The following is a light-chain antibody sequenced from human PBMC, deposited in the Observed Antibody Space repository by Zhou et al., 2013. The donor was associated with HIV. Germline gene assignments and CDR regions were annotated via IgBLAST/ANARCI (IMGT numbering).Light chain of an antibody. V-gene: IGKV1-5*03. CDR1: ESVNSF. J-gene: IGKJ5*01. CDR3: QQHYDYPSIT. CDR2: KSS. Sequence: DIQMTQSPSTLSASVGDRVSITCRASESVNSFLAWYQQRPGKAPQLLIYKSSTLHSGVPSRFSASGFGTEFTLTINSLQPDDFATYYCQQHYDYPSITFGQGTRLEIK.